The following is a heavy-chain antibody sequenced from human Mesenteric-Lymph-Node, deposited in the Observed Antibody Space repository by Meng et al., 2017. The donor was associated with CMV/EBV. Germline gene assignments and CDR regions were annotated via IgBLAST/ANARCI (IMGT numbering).Heavy chain of an antibody. V-gene: IGHV4-34*01. CDR2: INHSGST. Sequence: YGGSFSGYYWRWIRQPPGKGLEWIGEINHSGSTNYNPSLKSRVTISVDTSKNQFSLKLSSVTAADTAVYYCARSVVVTAIIWYFDLWGRGTLVTVSS. J-gene: IGHJ2*01. D-gene: IGHD2-21*02. CDR1: GGSFSGYY. CDR3: ARSVVVTAIIWYFDL.